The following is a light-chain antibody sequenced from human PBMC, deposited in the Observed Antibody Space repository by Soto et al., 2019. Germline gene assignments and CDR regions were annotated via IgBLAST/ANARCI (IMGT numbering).Light chain of an antibody. Sequence: DMQMTQSPSSVSASVRDRVTISYRASQDISSWLAWYQQKPGKAPKIMIYAASSLQGGVPSRFSGSGSGTEFTLTISSLQPEDFATYYCQQYNSYWTFGQGTKVDIK. J-gene: IGKJ1*01. CDR3: QQYNSYWT. CDR2: AAS. CDR1: QDISSW. V-gene: IGKV1D-16*01.